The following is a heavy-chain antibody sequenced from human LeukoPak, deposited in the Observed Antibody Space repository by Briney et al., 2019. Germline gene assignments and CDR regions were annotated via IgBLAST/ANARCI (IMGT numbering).Heavy chain of an antibody. J-gene: IGHJ6*02. CDR3: ARDYYDSSGYPYYYYYYGMDV. CDR1: GFTFSSYE. CDR2: ISSSGSTI. Sequence: GRSLRLFCAASGFTFSSYEMNWVRQAPGKGLEWVSYISSSGSTIYYADSVKGRFTISRDNAKHSLYLQMNSLRAEDTAVYYCARDYYDSSGYPYYYYYYGMDVWGQGTTVTVSS. D-gene: IGHD3-22*01. V-gene: IGHV3-48*03.